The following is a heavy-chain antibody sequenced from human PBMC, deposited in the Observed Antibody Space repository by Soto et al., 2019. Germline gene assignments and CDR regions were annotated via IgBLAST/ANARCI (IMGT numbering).Heavy chain of an antibody. D-gene: IGHD6-13*01. CDR2: IWYDGTNK. Sequence: QVQLVESGGGVVQPGRSLRLSCAASGFTFSSYGMYWVRQAPGKGLEWVAVIWYDGTNKYYADSVKGRFTISRDNSXXTXNLQMNSLRAEDTAVYYCARDRGAAAGTRYYYGMDVWGQGTTVTVS. J-gene: IGHJ6*02. CDR3: ARDRGAAAGTRYYYGMDV. V-gene: IGHV3-33*01. CDR1: GFTFSSYG.